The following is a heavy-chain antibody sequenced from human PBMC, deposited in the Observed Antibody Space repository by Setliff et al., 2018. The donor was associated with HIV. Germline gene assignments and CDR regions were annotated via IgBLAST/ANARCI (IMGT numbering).Heavy chain of an antibody. J-gene: IGHJ6*03. CDR3: ASAASQTGYGDYDSPRIYYYYMDV. CDR2: IIPILGIA. V-gene: IGHV1-69*02. Sequence: SVKVSCKASGGNFSSYTISWVRQAPGQGLEWMGRIIPILGIANYAQKFQGRVTITADKSTSTAYMELSSLRSEDTAVYYCASAASQTGYGDYDSPRIYYYYMDVWGKGTTVTVSS. CDR1: GGNFSSYT. D-gene: IGHD4-17*01.